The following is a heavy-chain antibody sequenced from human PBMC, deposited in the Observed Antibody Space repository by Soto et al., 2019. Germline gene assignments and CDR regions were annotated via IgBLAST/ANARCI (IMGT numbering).Heavy chain of an antibody. D-gene: IGHD2-2*01. CDR3: ATGVVPATKWDYYSYGLDG. V-gene: IGHV3-11*01. J-gene: IGHJ6*02. CDR2: ISSGGFIT. CDR1: GFTFSDYY. Sequence: QVQLVESGGGSVKPGGSLRLSCAASGFTFSDYYMSWIRQAPGKGLEWVSYISSGGFITYYADSVKGRFTTSWDKAKNSLYLQMNTLSANDTAVYYCATGVVPATKWDYYSYGLDGWGQGTTVTVSS.